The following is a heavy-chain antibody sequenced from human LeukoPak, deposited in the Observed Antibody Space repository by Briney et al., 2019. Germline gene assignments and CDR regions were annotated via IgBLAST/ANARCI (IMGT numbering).Heavy chain of an antibody. J-gene: IGHJ4*02. V-gene: IGHV3-49*04. CDR2: IRSKAYGGTT. CDR1: GFTFGDYA. D-gene: IGHD4-23*01. CDR3: TRDQAGGNSDIDY. Sequence: GGSLRLSCTASGFTFGDYAMSWVRQAPGKGLEWVGFIRSKAYGGTTEYAASVKGRFTISRDDSKSIAYLQMNSLKTEDTAVYYCTRDQAGGNSDIDYWGQGTLVTVSS.